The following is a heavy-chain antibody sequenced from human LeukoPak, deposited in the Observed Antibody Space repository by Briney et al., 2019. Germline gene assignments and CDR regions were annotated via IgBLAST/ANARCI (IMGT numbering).Heavy chain of an antibody. Sequence: ASVKVSCKASGYTFTGYYMHWVRQAPGQGLEWMGWINPNSGGTNYAQKFQGRVTMTRDTSISTAYMELSRLRSDDTAVYYCARDLGNGDYVVWFDPWGQGTLVTVSS. CDR3: ARDLGNGDYVVWFDP. J-gene: IGHJ5*02. CDR1: GYTFTGYY. CDR2: INPNSGGT. D-gene: IGHD4-17*01. V-gene: IGHV1-2*02.